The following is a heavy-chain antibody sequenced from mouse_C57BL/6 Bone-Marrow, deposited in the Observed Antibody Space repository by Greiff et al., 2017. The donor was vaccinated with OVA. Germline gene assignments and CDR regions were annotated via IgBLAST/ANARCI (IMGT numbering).Heavy chain of an antibody. D-gene: IGHD1-1*01. CDR2: INPGSGGT. Sequence: VQLQQSGAELVRPGTSVKVSCKASGYAFTNYLLEWVKQRPGQGLEWIGVINPGSGGTNYNEKFKGKATLTADKSSSTAYMQLSSLTSEDSAVYFCARSRDYGSPWFAYWGQGTLVTVSA. V-gene: IGHV1-54*01. CDR3: ARSRDYGSPWFAY. J-gene: IGHJ3*01. CDR1: GYAFTNYL.